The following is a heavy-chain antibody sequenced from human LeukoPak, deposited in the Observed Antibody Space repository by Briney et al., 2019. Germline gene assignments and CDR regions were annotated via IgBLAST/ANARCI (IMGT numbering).Heavy chain of an antibody. V-gene: IGHV4-4*07. CDR2: IHSTGST. Sequence: SETLSLTCTVSSGSMSNYYWTWIRQPAGKGLGWVGRIHSTGSTTYNPSLKSRVSLSLDTSKNQFSLKVTSVTAADTAVYYCARGHNWNDYFDPWGQGTLVTVSS. D-gene: IGHD1-20*01. CDR1: SGSMSNYY. CDR3: ARGHNWNDYFDP. J-gene: IGHJ5*02.